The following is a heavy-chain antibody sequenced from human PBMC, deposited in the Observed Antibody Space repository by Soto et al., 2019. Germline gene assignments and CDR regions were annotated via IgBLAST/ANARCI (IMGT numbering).Heavy chain of an antibody. CDR2: IIPILGIA. D-gene: IGHD3-22*01. J-gene: IGHJ4*02. CDR1: GGTFSSYT. V-gene: IGHV1-69*02. CDR3: ARGDYYDSSGPDY. Sequence: SVKVSCKASGGTFSSYTISWVRQAPGQGLEWMGRIIPILGIANYAQKFQGRVTMTTDTSTSTAYMELRSLRSDDTAVYYCARGDYYDSSGPDYWGQGTLVTVSS.